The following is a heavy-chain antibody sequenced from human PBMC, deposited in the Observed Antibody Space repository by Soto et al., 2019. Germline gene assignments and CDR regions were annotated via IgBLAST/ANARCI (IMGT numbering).Heavy chain of an antibody. CDR3: ARDLQYCSGGSCSVDY. V-gene: IGHV1-69*05. CDR1: GGTFSSYA. CDR2: IIPIFGTA. Sequence: QVQLVQSGAEVKKPGSSVKVSCKASGGTFSSYAISWVRQAPGQGLEWMGGIIPIFGTANYAQKFQGRVTITXXEXTXXASMELSSLRSEDTAVYYCARDLQYCSGGSCSVDYWGQGTLVTVSS. J-gene: IGHJ4*02. D-gene: IGHD2-15*01.